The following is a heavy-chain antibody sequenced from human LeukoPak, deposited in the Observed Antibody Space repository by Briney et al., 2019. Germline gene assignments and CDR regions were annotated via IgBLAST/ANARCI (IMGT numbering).Heavy chain of an antibody. CDR2: IYYSGST. CDR1: GGSISSYY. Sequence: PSETLSLTCTVSGGSISSYYWSWIRQPPGKGLEWIGYIYYSGSTNYNPSLKSRVIISVDTSKNQFSLKLSSVTAADTAVYYCARLPRFYYGSGSYSYYFDYWGQGTLVTVSS. CDR3: ARLPRFYYGSGSYSYYFDY. V-gene: IGHV4-59*08. D-gene: IGHD3-10*01. J-gene: IGHJ4*02.